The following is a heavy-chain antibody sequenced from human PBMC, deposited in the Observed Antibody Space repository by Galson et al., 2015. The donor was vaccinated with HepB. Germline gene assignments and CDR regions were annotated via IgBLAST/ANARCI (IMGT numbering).Heavy chain of an antibody. CDR2: IYYSGST. V-gene: IGHV4-39*07. J-gene: IGHJ4*02. D-gene: IGHD5-18*01. CDR3: ARDLRVARGYSYGYFDY. Sequence: GLEWIGSIYYSGSTYYNPSLKSRVTISVNTSKNQFSLKLSSVTAADTAVYYCARDLRVARGYSYGYFDYWGQGTLVTVSS.